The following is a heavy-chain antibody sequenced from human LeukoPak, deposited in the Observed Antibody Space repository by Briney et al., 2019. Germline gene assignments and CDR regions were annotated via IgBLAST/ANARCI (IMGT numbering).Heavy chain of an antibody. CDR1: GGSISSSSYY. Sequence: SETLSLTCTVSGGSISSSSYYWGWIRQPPGKGLEWIGSMFYSGSTYYNPSLKSRVTMSVGTSQNQLSLKLSSVTAADTAVYYCASLIVGSTYFDYWGQGTLVTVSS. CDR3: ASLIVGSTYFDY. CDR2: MFYSGST. V-gene: IGHV4-39*01. J-gene: IGHJ4*02. D-gene: IGHD1-26*01.